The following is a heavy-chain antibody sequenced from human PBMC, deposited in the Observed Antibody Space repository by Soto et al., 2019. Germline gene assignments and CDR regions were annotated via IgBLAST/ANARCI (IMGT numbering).Heavy chain of an antibody. Sequence: QVQLVESGGGVVQPGRSLRLSCAASGFTFSSYAMHWVRQAPGKGLEWVAVISYDGSNKYYADSVKGRFTISRHNSKNTLYLQMNSLRAEDTAVYYCARGGSSSWYLPFDYWGQGTLVTVSS. CDR2: ISYDGSNK. CDR1: GFTFSSYA. V-gene: IGHV3-30-3*01. D-gene: IGHD6-13*01. J-gene: IGHJ4*02. CDR3: ARGGSSSWYLPFDY.